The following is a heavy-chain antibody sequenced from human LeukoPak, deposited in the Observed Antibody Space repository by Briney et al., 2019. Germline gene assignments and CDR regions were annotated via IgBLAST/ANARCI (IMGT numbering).Heavy chain of an antibody. V-gene: IGHV3-23*01. CDR3: AKEPAV. D-gene: IGHD1-14*01. CDR1: GFTFGTRA. Sequence: GGSLRLSCEASGFTFGTRAMTWVRQAPGKGLEWVSAIGASGVSAYYADSVTGRFTISRDNSKNTLYLQMYRLRAEDTAMYYCAKEPAVWGQGTLVTVSS. J-gene: IGHJ4*02. CDR2: IGASGVSA.